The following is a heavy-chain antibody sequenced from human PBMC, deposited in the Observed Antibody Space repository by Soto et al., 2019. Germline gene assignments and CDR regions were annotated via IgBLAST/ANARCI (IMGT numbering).Heavy chain of an antibody. J-gene: IGHJ3*01. Sequence: RVRQLPGKGLEWMGIIYPGDSDTRYSPSFQGQVTISADKSISTAYLQWSSLKASATDMFYCAWGSSAVWGQGTIVTVSS. CDR2: IYPGDSDT. V-gene: IGHV5-51*01. CDR3: AWGSSAV. D-gene: IGHD3-10*01.